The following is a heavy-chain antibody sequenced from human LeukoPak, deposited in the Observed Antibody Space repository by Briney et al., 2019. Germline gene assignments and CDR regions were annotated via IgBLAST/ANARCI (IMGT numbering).Heavy chain of an antibody. CDR1: GYTFTDYY. D-gene: IGHD3-10*01. V-gene: IGHV1-2*02. Sequence: ASVKVSCKASGYTFTDYYIHWVRQAPGQGLEWMGWINPNSGATNYAQKLQGRVTMTRDTSINTAYMELSRLISDDTAVYYCARRFTVSAYTFDYWGQGTLVTVSS. J-gene: IGHJ4*02. CDR2: INPNSGAT. CDR3: ARRFTVSAYTFDY.